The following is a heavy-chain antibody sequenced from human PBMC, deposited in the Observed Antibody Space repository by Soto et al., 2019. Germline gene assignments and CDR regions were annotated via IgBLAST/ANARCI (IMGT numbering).Heavy chain of an antibody. CDR1: GFTFSNYG. D-gene: IGHD6-13*01. CDR2: ISGGGEYV. CDR3: ATDGAAGAAMGV. V-gene: IGHV3-21*01. Sequence: PGGSLRLSCAASGFTFSNYGMNWARQSPGRGLEWVSSISGGGEYVGYADSLKGRLTISRDNAKKSLYLQLNSLTADDTAVYYCATDGAAGAAMGVWGQGTTVTVSS. J-gene: IGHJ6*02.